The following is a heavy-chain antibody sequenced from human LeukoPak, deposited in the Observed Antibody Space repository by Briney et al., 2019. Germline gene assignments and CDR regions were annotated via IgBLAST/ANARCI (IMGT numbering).Heavy chain of an antibody. J-gene: IGHJ6*03. D-gene: IGHD2-2*01. CDR1: GGSISSSSYY. V-gene: IGHV4-39*07. CDR3: ARAPGCSSTSCYSPFDYYYYYMDV. CDR2: INHSEST. Sequence: SETLSLTCTVSGGSISSSSYYWGWIRQPPGKGLEWIGEINHSESTNYNPSLKSRVTISVDTSKNQFSLKLSSVTAADTAVYYCARAPGCSSTSCYSPFDYYYYYMDVWGKGTTVTVSS.